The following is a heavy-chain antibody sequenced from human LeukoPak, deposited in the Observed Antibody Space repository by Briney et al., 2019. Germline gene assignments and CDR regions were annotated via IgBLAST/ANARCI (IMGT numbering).Heavy chain of an antibody. J-gene: IGHJ4*02. CDR2: INPNSGGT. D-gene: IGHD5-24*01. Sequence: ASVKVSCKASGYTFAGYYIHWVRQAPGQGLEWMGWINPNSGGTNYAQKFQGRVTMTRDTSISTAYMEPSRLRSDDTAVYYCARDRGRRDGYNPAVYWGQGTLVTVSS. CDR3: ARDRGRRDGYNPAVY. CDR1: GYTFAGYY. V-gene: IGHV1-2*02.